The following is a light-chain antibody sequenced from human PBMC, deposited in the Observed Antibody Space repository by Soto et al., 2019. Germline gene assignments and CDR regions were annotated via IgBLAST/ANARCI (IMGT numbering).Light chain of an antibody. CDR1: QSIGDY. CDR3: QQRSSWLT. J-gene: IGKJ4*01. CDR2: DAS. V-gene: IGKV3-11*01. Sequence: NVLTQSPGTLSLSPGERATLSCRASQSIGDYLAWYQHKPAQAPRLLIYDASKRATGIPARFNGSGSGTDFTLTISSLEPEDFAVYYCQQRSSWLTFGGGTRWIS.